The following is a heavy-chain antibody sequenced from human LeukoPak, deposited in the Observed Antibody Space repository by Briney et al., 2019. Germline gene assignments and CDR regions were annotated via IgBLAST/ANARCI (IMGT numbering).Heavy chain of an antibody. Sequence: SETLSLTCAVYGGSFSDYYWSWIRQPPGKGLEWIGEINHSGSTNYNPSLKSRVTISGDTSKNQFSLRLSSVTAADTAVYYCARQTRHRVPPTYNLAVGRRGAFDYWGHGTLVTVSS. D-gene: IGHD5-24*01. J-gene: IGHJ4*01. CDR2: INHSGST. CDR1: GGSFSDYY. V-gene: IGHV4-34*01. CDR3: ARQTRHRVPPTYNLAVGRRGAFDY.